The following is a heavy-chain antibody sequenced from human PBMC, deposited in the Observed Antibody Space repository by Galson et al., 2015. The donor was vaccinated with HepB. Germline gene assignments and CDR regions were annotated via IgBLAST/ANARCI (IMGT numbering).Heavy chain of an antibody. Sequence: SVKVSCKASGYTFTSYGISWVRQAPGQGLEWMGWISAYNGNTNYAQKLQGRVTMTTDTSTSTAYMELRSLRSDDTAVYYCARSSIVVVKPELDYWGQGTLVTVSS. CDR1: GYTFTSYG. D-gene: IGHD3-22*01. CDR2: ISAYNGNT. V-gene: IGHV1-18*04. J-gene: IGHJ4*02. CDR3: ARSSIVVVKPELDY.